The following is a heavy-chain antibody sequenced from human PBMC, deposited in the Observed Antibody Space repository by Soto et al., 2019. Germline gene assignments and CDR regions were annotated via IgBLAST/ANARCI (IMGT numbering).Heavy chain of an antibody. Sequence: RSLTCTVSGGSMSSNYWTWIRQSPGKGLEWIGYIYYTGSTKYNPSLKSRVTISLDTSKNQFSLRLTSVTSADTAVYYCARGGSYGDFFDYWGQGAQVTVSS. J-gene: IGHJ4*02. V-gene: IGHV4-59*01. CDR3: ARGGSYGDFFDY. CDR1: GGSMSSNY. CDR2: IYYTGST. D-gene: IGHD4-17*01.